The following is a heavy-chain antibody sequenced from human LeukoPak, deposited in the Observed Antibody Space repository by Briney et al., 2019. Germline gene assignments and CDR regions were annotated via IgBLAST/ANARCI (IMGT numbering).Heavy chain of an antibody. CDR2: IRGKPNSYAT. J-gene: IGHJ4*02. V-gene: IGHV3-73*01. Sequence: PGGSLRLSCGCSGVAFGGSSLQGVRQASGKGLEWLGRIRGKPNSYATAYAASVKSRFTISRDDSKNTAYLQMNSLKTEDTAVYYCTSNDFWSTYWGQGTLVTVSS. D-gene: IGHD3-3*01. CDR3: TSNDFWSTY. CDR1: GVAFGGSS.